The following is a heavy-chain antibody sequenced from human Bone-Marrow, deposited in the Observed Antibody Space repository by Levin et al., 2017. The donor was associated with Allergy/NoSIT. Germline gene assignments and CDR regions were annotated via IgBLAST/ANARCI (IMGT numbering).Heavy chain of an antibody. J-gene: IGHJ5*02. CDR1: GASFRAYY. D-gene: IGHD5-12*01. CDR2: INHNGEA. V-gene: IGHV4-34*01. Sequence: SETLSLTCAVSGASFRAYYWTWIRQSPGRGLEWLGQINHNGEAKYNPSLMSRVSLSVDPTKNHFFLNLTSVTAADTVIYYCARDPLRGYSPGAGWFDPWGQGSLVSVSS. CDR3: ARDPLRGYSPGAGWFDP.